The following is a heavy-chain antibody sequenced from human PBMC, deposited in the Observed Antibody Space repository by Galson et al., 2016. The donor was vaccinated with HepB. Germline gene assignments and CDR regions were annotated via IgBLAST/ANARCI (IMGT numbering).Heavy chain of an antibody. Sequence: SLRLSCAASGFTFSNYGMHWVRQAPGKGLEWVAVISDDGSNKYHADSVRGRFTISRDNSKNTLYLQMHSLRVDDTAVYYCARSAWTTEPDYYYYHMDALGQGTTVTASS. V-gene: IGHV3-30*03. CDR1: GFTFSNYG. CDR3: ARSAWTTEPDYYYYHMDA. J-gene: IGHJ6*02. CDR2: ISDDGSNK. D-gene: IGHD1-14*01.